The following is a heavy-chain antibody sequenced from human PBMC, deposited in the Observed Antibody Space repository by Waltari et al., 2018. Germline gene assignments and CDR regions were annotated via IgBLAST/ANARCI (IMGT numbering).Heavy chain of an antibody. V-gene: IGHV3-30*02. Sequence: QVQLVESGGGVVQPGGSLRLSCAASGFTFSSYGMHWVRQAPGKGLEWVAFIRYYGSNKYYADSVKGRFTISRDNSKNTLYLQMNSLRAEDTAVYYCAKDGSYSNFDYWGQGTLVTVSS. D-gene: IGHD4-4*01. CDR1: GFTFSSYG. CDR3: AKDGSYSNFDY. J-gene: IGHJ4*02. CDR2: IRYYGSNK.